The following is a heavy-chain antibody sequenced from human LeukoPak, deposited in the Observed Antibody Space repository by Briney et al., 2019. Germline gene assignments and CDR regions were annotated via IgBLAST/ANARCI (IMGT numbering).Heavy chain of an antibody. V-gene: IGHV4-34*01. Sequence: PSETLSLTCAVYGGSFSGYYWSWIRQPPGKELEWIGEINHSGSTNYNPSLKSRVTISVDTSKNQFSLKLSSVTAADTAVYYCARGPWIAAYLSNWFDPWGQGTLVTVSS. CDR1: GGSFSGYY. CDR3: ARGPWIAAYLSNWFDP. J-gene: IGHJ5*02. CDR2: INHSGST. D-gene: IGHD6-6*01.